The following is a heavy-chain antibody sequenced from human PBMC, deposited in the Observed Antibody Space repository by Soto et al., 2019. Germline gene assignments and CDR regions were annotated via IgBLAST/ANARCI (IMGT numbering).Heavy chain of an antibody. Sequence: SETLSLTCAVYGGSFSGYYWSWIRQPPGKGLEWIGEINHSGSTNYNPSLKSRFTISVDTSKNQLSLKLSSVTAADTAVYYCARSDKIVYSRSYYYYMDVWGKGTTVTVSS. V-gene: IGHV4-34*01. D-gene: IGHD6-6*01. CDR2: INHSGST. J-gene: IGHJ6*03. CDR1: GGSFSGYY. CDR3: ARSDKIVYSRSYYYYMDV.